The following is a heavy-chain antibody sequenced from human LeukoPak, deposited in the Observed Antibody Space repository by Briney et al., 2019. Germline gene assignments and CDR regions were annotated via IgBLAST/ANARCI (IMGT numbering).Heavy chain of an antibody. D-gene: IGHD3-22*01. CDR1: GFTFSNAW. V-gene: IGHV3-15*07. CDR2: IKSKTDGGTT. J-gene: IGHJ4*02. CDR3: STTYYYDSSEGY. Sequence: AGGSLRLSCAASGFTFSNAWMNWVRQAPGKGLEWVGRIKSKTDGGTTDYAAPVKGRFTISRDDSKNTLYLQMNSLKTEDTAVYYCSTTYYYDSSEGYWGQGTLVTVSS.